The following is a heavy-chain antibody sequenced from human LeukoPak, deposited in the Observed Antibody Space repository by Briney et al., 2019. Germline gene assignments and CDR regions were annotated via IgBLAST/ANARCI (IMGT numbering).Heavy chain of an antibody. CDR3: ARDFSGWANYYYYYMDV. D-gene: IGHD6-19*01. V-gene: IGHV3-11*01. CDR2: ISSSGSTI. CDR1: GFTFSDYY. Sequence: GGSLRLSCAASGFTFSDYYMSWIRQAPGKGLEWVSYISSSGSTIYYADSVKGRFTTSSDNAKNSLHLQMNSLRAEDTAVYYCARDFSGWANYYYYYMDVWGKGTTVTISS. J-gene: IGHJ6*03.